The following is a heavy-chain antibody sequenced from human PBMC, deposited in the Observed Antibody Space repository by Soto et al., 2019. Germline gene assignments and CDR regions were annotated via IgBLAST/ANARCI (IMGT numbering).Heavy chain of an antibody. CDR2: IWYDGSNK. V-gene: IGHV3-33*01. J-gene: IGHJ6*02. CDR1: GSTFSSYG. D-gene: IGHD4-17*01. CDR3: ARAVTTFTPYYGMDV. Sequence: QVQLVESGGGVVQPGRSLRLSCAASGSTFSSYGMHWVRQAPGKGLECVAVIWYDGSNKYYPDSVKGRFSISRDNSKNTVYLQMNSLRVEDTAVYYCARAVTTFTPYYGMDVWGQGTTVTVSS.